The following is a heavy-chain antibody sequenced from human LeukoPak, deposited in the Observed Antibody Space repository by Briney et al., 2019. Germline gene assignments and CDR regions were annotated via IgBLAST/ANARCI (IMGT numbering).Heavy chain of an antibody. V-gene: IGHV4-34*01. J-gene: IGHJ3*02. CDR1: GGSFSGYY. Sequence: PSETLSLTCAVYGGSFSGYYWSWIRQPPGKGLEWIGEINHSGSTNYNPSLKSRVTISVDTSKNQFSLKLSSVTAADTAVYYCASRSYSGRPRAFDIWGQGTMVTVSS. CDR3: ASRSYSGRPRAFDI. D-gene: IGHD1-26*01. CDR2: INHSGST.